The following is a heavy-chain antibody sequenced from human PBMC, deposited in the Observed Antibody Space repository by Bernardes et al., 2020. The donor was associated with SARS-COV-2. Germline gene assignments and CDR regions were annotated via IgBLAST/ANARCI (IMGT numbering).Heavy chain of an antibody. CDR3: ARSFWCSGGSCSDNWFDP. D-gene: IGHD2-15*01. CDR2: IIPIFGTA. Sequence: SVKVSCKASGGTFSSYAISWVRQAPGQGLEWMGRIIPIFGTANYAQKFQGRVTITADESTSTAYMELSSLRSEDTAVYYCARSFWCSGGSCSDNWFDPWGQGTLVTVSS. CDR1: GGTFSSYA. J-gene: IGHJ5*02. V-gene: IGHV1-69*13.